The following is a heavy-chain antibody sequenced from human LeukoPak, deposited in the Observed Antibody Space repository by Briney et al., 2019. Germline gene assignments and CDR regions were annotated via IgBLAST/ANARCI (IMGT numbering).Heavy chain of an antibody. D-gene: IGHD3-10*01. CDR2: IRSKANSYAT. CDR3: TISPGYYYGSGSRD. Sequence: GGSLRLSCAASGFTFSGSAMNWVRQASGKGLEWVGRIRSKANSYATAYAASVKGRFTISRDDSKNTAYLQMNSLKTEDTAVYYCTISPGYYYGSGSRDWGQGTLVTVSS. V-gene: IGHV3-73*01. CDR1: GFTFSGSA. J-gene: IGHJ4*02.